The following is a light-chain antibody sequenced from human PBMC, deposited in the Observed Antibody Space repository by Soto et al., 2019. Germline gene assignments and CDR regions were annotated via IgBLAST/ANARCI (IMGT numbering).Light chain of an antibody. CDR3: QQYGSSPLT. Sequence: EILLTPAPGTLSLSPGDRATLSCRASQSVSGSYLAWYQQKPGQAPRLLIYDSSSRATGIPDRFSCRGSGTDFTLTISRLEAEDFAVYYCQQYGSSPLTFGGGTKVDIK. J-gene: IGKJ4*01. CDR1: QSVSGSY. V-gene: IGKV3-20*01. CDR2: DSS.